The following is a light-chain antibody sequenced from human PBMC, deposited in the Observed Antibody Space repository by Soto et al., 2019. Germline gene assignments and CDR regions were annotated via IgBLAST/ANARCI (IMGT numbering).Light chain of an antibody. CDR3: LLYFGGAV. CDR1: TGAVTSNNH. V-gene: IGLV7-43*01. CDR2: STN. Sequence: QAVVTQEPSLTVSPGGTVTLTCASSTGAVTSNNHPNWFQQKPGHPPRTLINSTNKKHSWTPARFSGSLLGGKAALTLSGVQPEDEADYYCLLYFGGAVFGGGTKVTVL. J-gene: IGLJ2*01.